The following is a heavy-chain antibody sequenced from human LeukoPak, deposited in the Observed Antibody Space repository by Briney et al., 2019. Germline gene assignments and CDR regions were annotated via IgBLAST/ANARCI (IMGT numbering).Heavy chain of an antibody. CDR3: AREVGYSSSYYGRFDP. CDR2: VNPNNGVP. CDR1: GYTFTGYY. Sequence: ASVKVSCKASGYTFTGYYMHWVRQAPGQGLEWMGRVNPNNGVPNYAQKFQGRVTMTRDTAISTFYLELSSLRSDDTAVYFCAREVGYSSSYYGRFDPWGQGTLVIVSS. V-gene: IGHV1-2*06. J-gene: IGHJ5*02. D-gene: IGHD2-2*01.